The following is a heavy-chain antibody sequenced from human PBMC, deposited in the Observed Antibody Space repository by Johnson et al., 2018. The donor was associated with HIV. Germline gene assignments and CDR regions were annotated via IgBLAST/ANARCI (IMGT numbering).Heavy chain of an antibody. Sequence: QVQLVESGGGLVQSGGSLRLSCAASGIIVTGNFMSWVRQAPGKGLEWVAFIRYDGRTNYYADSVQGRFTISRDNSKNTLYLQMNSLRAEDTAVYYCAKGTTVVTPELAFDIWGQGTMVTVSS. CDR2: IRYDGRTN. D-gene: IGHD4-23*01. J-gene: IGHJ3*02. CDR3: AKGTTVVTPELAFDI. CDR1: GIIVTGNF. V-gene: IGHV3-30*02.